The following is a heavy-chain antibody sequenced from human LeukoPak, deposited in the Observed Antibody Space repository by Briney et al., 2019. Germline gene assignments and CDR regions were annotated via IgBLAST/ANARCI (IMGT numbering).Heavy chain of an antibody. CDR2: ISSSSSTI. V-gene: IGHV3-48*01. J-gene: IGHJ4*02. CDR1: EFTFSSYS. Sequence: GGSLRLSCAASEFTFSSYSMNWVRQAPGKGLEWVSYISSSSSTIYYADSVKGRFTISRDNAKNSLYLQMNSLRAEDTAVYYCARDREDTAMVSWGQGTLVTVSS. CDR3: ARDREDTAMVS. D-gene: IGHD5-18*01.